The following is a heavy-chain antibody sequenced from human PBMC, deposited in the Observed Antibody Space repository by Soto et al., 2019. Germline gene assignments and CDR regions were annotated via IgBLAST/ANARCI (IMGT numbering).Heavy chain of an antibody. Sequence: QVQLQESGPGLVKPSGTLSLTCAVSGGSISTTTWWSWVRQPPGTGLEWIGEIYHTGTTNYTASLKSRVTISVDKSKDQCSLTLNSVTAADTAVYYCATNSVTMVRGLLDYWGQGTLVTVSS. CDR3: ATNSVTMVRGLLDY. J-gene: IGHJ4*02. CDR2: IYHTGTT. V-gene: IGHV4-4*02. D-gene: IGHD3-10*01. CDR1: GGSISTTTW.